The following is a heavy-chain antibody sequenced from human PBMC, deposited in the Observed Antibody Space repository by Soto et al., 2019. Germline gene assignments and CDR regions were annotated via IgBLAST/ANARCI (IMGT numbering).Heavy chain of an antibody. V-gene: IGHV2-5*02. CDR3: ARYVATSPAGWFEP. D-gene: IGHD3-10*02. J-gene: IGHJ5*02. CDR1: GFSLTNNGED. Sequence: QITLKESGPTRVKPTQTLARTCTFSGFSLTNNGEDVGWFRQSPGKALEWLVLIYWDDDNRYNPTLRTRLSTTKDTSKNQVVLTLTNMDPVDTATYYCARYVATSPAGWFEPWGQGIPVTVSS. CDR2: IYWDDDN.